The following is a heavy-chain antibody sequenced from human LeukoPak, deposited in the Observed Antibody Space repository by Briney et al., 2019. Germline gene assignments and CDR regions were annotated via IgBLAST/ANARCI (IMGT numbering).Heavy chain of an antibody. Sequence: SETLSLTCAVSGGSISSSNWWSWVRQPPGKGLEWIGEIYHSGSTNYNPSLKSRVTISVDKSKNQFSLKLSSVTAADTAVYYCARDVYYYDSSGSNWFDPWGQGTLVTVSS. CDR2: IYHSGST. J-gene: IGHJ5*02. V-gene: IGHV4-4*02. CDR3: ARDVYYYDSSGSNWFDP. D-gene: IGHD3-22*01. CDR1: GGSISSSNW.